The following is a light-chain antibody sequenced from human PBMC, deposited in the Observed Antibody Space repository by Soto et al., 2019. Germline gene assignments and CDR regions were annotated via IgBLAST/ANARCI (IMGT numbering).Light chain of an antibody. CDR3: QQRSTWPLT. J-gene: IGKJ4*01. CDR1: QSISSY. CDR2: DAS. Sequence: EIVVTQSPATLSLSPGERATLSCRASQSISSYLAWYQQKPVQAPRILIYDASNRATGIPARFSGSGSGTDFTLTISSPEPEAFAVYYCQQRSTWPLTFGGGTKVEIK. V-gene: IGKV3-11*01.